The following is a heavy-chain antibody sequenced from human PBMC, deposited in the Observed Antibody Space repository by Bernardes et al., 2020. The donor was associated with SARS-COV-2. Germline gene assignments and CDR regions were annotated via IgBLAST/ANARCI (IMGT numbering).Heavy chain of an antibody. D-gene: IGHD3-10*01. V-gene: IGHV1-24*01. CDR2: FDPEDGET. J-gene: IGHJ4*02. Sequence: ASVKVSCKVSGDTLSELSMHWVRQAPGKGLEWRGGFDPEDGETIYAQKFLRRVTMTEDTSTDTAYMELSSLRSEDTAVYYCAIYGSGSDYWGQATLVTVSS. CDR3: AIYGSGSDY. CDR1: GDTLSELS.